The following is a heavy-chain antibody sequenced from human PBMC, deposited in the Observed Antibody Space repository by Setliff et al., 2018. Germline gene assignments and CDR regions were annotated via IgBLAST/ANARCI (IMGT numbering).Heavy chain of an antibody. CDR2: ISAYSGNA. Sequence: ASVKVSCKTSGYSFSDSVVSWVRQAPGQGLEWVGWISAYSGNAYYAQRLQDRVTLTTDTSTTTAYLELRSLRPDDTAVYYCARMSTSGPHYDYWGQGTLVTVSS. J-gene: IGHJ4*02. V-gene: IGHV1-18*01. CDR1: GYSFSDSV. D-gene: IGHD2-8*02. CDR3: ARMSTSGPHYDY.